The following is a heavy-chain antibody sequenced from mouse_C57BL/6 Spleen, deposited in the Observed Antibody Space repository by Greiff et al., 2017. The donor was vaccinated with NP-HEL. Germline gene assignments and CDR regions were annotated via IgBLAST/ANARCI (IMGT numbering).Heavy chain of an antibody. J-gene: IGHJ3*01. CDR1: GYTFTDYY. CDR3: ARAPTVVDRFAY. Sequence: QVQLQQSGAELVRPGASVKLSCKASGYTFTDYYINWVKQRPGQGLEWIARIYPGSGNTYYNEKFKGKATLTAEKSSSTAYMQLSSLTSEDSAVYFCARAPTVVDRFAYWGQGTLVTVSA. CDR2: IYPGSGNT. D-gene: IGHD1-1*01. V-gene: IGHV1-76*01.